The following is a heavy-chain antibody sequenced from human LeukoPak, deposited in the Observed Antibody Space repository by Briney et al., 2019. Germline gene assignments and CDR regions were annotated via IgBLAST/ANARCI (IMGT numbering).Heavy chain of an antibody. CDR1: GFTFSSYA. CDR2: ISGSGGTS. J-gene: IGHJ4*02. V-gene: IGHV3-23*01. Sequence: PGGSLRLSCAASGFTFSSYAMSWVRQAPGEGLEWVSAISGSGGTSYYADSVKGRFTFSRDNSKNTLYLQMNSLRAEDTAVYYCAKLYPSQYSGYSFDYWGQGTLVTVSS. CDR3: AKLYPSQYSGYSFDY. D-gene: IGHD5-12*01.